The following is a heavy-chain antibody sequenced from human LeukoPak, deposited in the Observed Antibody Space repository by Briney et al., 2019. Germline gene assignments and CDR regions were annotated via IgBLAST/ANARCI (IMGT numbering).Heavy chain of an antibody. D-gene: IGHD3-22*01. CDR3: ANSSGSRGLYFDF. CDR1: GFNFSTFW. Sequence: GGSLRLSCAASGFNFSTFWMSWVRQAPGKGLERVANIKEDGSEKYYVDSVKGRFTISRDSAKNSLYLQMTSLRAEDTAVYYCANSSGSRGLYFDFWGQGTLVTVSS. J-gene: IGHJ4*02. V-gene: IGHV3-7*01. CDR2: IKEDGSEK.